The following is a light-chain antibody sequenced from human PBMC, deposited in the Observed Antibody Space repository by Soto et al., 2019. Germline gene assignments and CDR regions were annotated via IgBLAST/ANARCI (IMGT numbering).Light chain of an antibody. CDR2: NNN. CDR3: AAWDDSLNAVV. Sequence: QSVLTQPPSASGTPGQRVTISCSGSSSNIGSNTVNWYQQLPGTAPKLLIYNNNQRPSGVPARFSGSKSGTSASLAISGLQSEDEADYYCAAWDDSLNAVVFGGGTKLTVL. J-gene: IGLJ2*01. V-gene: IGLV1-44*01. CDR1: SSNIGSNT.